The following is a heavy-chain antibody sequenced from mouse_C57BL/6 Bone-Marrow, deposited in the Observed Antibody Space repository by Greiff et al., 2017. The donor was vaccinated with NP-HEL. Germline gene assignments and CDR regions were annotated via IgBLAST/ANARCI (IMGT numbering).Heavy chain of an antibody. V-gene: IGHV5-17*01. J-gene: IGHJ2*01. CDR1: GFTFSDYG. CDR2: ISSGSSTI. Sequence: EVQRVESGGGLVKPGGSLKLSCAASGFTFSDYGMHWVRQAPEKGLEWVAYISSGSSTIYYADTVKGRFTISRDNAKNTLFLQRTSLRSEDTAMYYCASDYGSSYDFDYWGQGTTLTVSS. CDR3: ASDYGSSYDFDY. D-gene: IGHD1-1*01.